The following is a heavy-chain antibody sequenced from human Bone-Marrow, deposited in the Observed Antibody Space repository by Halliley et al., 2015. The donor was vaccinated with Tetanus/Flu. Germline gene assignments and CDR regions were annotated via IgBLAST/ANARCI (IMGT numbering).Heavy chain of an antibody. CDR3: ATNRRDGYDSPRDLEH. D-gene: IGHD5-12*01. CDR1: GFTFSSYG. CDR2: ISYDESNK. V-gene: IGHV3-30*03. Sequence: SLRLSCVASGFTFSSYGMHWVRQTPAKGLEWVALISYDESNKYYEDSVKGRFTISRDNSKNTLFLQMNSLRPEDTAVYYCATNRRDGYDSPRDLEHWGQGTLVAVSS. J-gene: IGHJ1*01.